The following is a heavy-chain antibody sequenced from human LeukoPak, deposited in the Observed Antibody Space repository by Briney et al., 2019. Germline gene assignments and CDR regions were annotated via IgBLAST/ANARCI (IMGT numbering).Heavy chain of an antibody. V-gene: IGHV3-23*01. CDR1: GFTFSSYA. CDR3: ARDKESRRDGYNHYFDY. CDR2: ISGSGGST. J-gene: IGHJ4*02. D-gene: IGHD5-24*01. Sequence: GGSLRLSCAASGFTFSSYAMSWVRRAPGKELEWVSAISGSGGSTYYADSVKGRFTISGDNSKNTLYLQMNSLRAEDTAVYYCARDKESRRDGYNHYFDYWGQGTLVTVSS.